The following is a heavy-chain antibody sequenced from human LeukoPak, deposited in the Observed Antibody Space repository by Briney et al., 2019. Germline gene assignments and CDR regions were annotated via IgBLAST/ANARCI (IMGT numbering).Heavy chain of an antibody. J-gene: IGHJ5*02. V-gene: IGHV4-59*01. Sequence: SETLSLTCTISGGSISNYYWNWIRQPPGKGLEWVGYIFYTGGTNYNPSLKSRVAISEDTSKNQFSLKLTSVTAADTAVYYCARGRDYGWFDPWGQGTLVTVSS. D-gene: IGHD4-17*01. CDR3: ARGRDYGWFDP. CDR1: GGSISNYY. CDR2: IFYTGGT.